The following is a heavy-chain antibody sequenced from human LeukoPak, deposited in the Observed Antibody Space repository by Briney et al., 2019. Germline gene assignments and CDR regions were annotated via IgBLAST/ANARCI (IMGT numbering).Heavy chain of an antibody. D-gene: IGHD3-22*01. CDR1: GFTFSSYA. CDR3: AKDRNTMIVVDPYDAFDI. CDR2: ISGSGGST. Sequence: PGGSLRLSCAASGFTFSSYAMSWVRQAPGKGLEWVSAISGSGGSTYYADSVKGRFTISRDNSKNTLYLQMNSLRAEDTAVYYCAKDRNTMIVVDPYDAFDIWGQGTMVTVSP. J-gene: IGHJ3*02. V-gene: IGHV3-23*01.